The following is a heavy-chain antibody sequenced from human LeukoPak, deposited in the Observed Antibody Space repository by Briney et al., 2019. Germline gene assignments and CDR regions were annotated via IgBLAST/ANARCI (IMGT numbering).Heavy chain of an antibody. J-gene: IGHJ5*02. Sequence: SETLSLTCAVSGGSISSSNWWSWVRQPPGRGLEWIGEIYHSGSTNYNPSLKSRVTISVDKSKNQFSLKLSSVTAADTAVYYCARDSPYGSGSSNWFDPWGQGTLVTVSS. V-gene: IGHV4-4*02. CDR2: IYHSGST. CDR1: GGSISSSNW. D-gene: IGHD3-10*01. CDR3: ARDSPYGSGSSNWFDP.